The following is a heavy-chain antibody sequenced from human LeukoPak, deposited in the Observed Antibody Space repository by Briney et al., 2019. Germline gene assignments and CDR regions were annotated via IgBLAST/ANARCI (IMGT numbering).Heavy chain of an antibody. Sequence: PGGSLRLSRVASEFTISSYAMHWVRQAPGKGLEWVAVISYDGSNKYYADSVKGRFTISRDNSKNTLYLQMNGLRAEDTAVYYCAAPSSGYAIDYWGQGTLVTVSS. V-gene: IGHV3-30-3*01. J-gene: IGHJ4*02. CDR2: ISYDGSNK. D-gene: IGHD3-22*01. CDR3: AAPSSGYAIDY. CDR1: EFTISSYA.